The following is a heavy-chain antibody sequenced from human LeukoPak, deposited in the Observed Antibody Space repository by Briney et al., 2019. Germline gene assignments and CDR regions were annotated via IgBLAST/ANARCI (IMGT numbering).Heavy chain of an antibody. CDR3: ARGGIRGGVDNWFDP. Sequence: AETLSLTCNVSGQSIRSGYYWGWIRQSPGKGLEWIGSIYQTGTTYYNPSLNSRVTILVDTSKNQFSLRMTSVTAADTALYYCARGGIRGGVDNWFDPWGRGTLVTVSS. CDR2: IYQTGTT. D-gene: IGHD3-10*01. V-gene: IGHV4-38-2*02. CDR1: GQSIRSGYY. J-gene: IGHJ5*02.